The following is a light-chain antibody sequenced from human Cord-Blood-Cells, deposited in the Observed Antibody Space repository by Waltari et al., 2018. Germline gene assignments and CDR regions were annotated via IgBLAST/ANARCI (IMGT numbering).Light chain of an antibody. Sequence: QSALTQPPSASGSPGQSVTISCTGPSSDVGGYNYVSWYQQHPGKAPKLMIYEVSKRPSGVPDRFSGSKSGNTAYLTVSGLQAEDEADYYCSSYAGSNNYVFGTGTKVTVL. V-gene: IGLV2-8*01. CDR2: EVS. J-gene: IGLJ1*01. CDR3: SSYAGSNNYV. CDR1: SSDVGGYNY.